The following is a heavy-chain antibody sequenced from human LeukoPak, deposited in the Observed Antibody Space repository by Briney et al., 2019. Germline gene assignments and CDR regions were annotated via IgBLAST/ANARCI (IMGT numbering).Heavy chain of an antibody. Sequence: GGSLRLSCAASGFTFDEYAMHWVRQAPGKGLEGVSSMSWNSGIIGYVDSVKGRFTISIDNAKNSLYLQMNSLRPEDAALYYCAKGPLKSEWLERGTTFDYWGQGSLVTVSS. D-gene: IGHD6-19*01. CDR1: GFTFDEYA. V-gene: IGHV3-9*01. CDR3: AKGPLKSEWLERGTTFDY. CDR2: MSWNSGII. J-gene: IGHJ4*02.